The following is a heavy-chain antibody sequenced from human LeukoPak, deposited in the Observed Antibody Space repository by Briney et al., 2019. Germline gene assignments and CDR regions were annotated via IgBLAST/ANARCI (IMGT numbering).Heavy chain of an antibody. CDR3: AREADSGYDPSFDY. J-gene: IGHJ4*02. D-gene: IGHD5-12*01. CDR2: ISGYNGKT. Sequence: ASVKVSCKTSGYTFSSYGIAWVRQAPGQGLEWMGWISGYNGKTDYAENLQGRVTMTTDTSTTTGYMELRSLRSDDTAVYYCAREADSGYDPSFDYWGQGTLVTVSS. CDR1: GYTFSSYG. V-gene: IGHV1-18*01.